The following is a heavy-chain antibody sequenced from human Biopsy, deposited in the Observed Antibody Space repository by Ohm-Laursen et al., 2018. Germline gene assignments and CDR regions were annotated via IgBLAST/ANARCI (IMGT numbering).Heavy chain of an antibody. Sequence: SLRLSCSASGFTVSSYDMNWVRQAPGKGLEWVSYISETSSNIYDADSVRGRFTVARDNAKNSLHLQLNSLRVEDTAVYYCARDSSRRAREGGMDVWGQGTTVTVSS. CDR2: ISETSSNI. V-gene: IGHV3-21*01. CDR1: GFTVSSYD. D-gene: IGHD2-2*01. CDR3: ARDSSRRAREGGMDV. J-gene: IGHJ6*02.